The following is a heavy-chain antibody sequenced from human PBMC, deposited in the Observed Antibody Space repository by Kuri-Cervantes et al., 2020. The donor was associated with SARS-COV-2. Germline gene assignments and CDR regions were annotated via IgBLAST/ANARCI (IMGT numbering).Heavy chain of an antibody. CDR1: GGSISSYY. D-gene: IGHD6-19*01. Sequence: GSLRLSCTVSGGSISSYYWSWIRQPPGKGLEWIGYIYYSGSTNYNPSLKSRVTISVDTPNNQFSLKLSSVTAADTAVYYCARSVGSSGWFDYWGRGTLVTVSS. V-gene: IGHV4-59*08. CDR2: IYYSGST. CDR3: ARSVGSSGWFDY. J-gene: IGHJ4*02.